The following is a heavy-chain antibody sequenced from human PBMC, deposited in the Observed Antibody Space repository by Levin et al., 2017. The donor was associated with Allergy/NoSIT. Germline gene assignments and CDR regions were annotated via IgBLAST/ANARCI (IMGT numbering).Heavy chain of an antibody. Sequence: SQTLSFTCTVSGGSISSSSYYWGWIRQPPGKGLEWIGSIYYSGSTYYNPSLKSRVTISVDTSKNQFSLKLSSVTAADTAVYYCARHFPPSLAYGMDVWGQGTTVTVSS. J-gene: IGHJ6*02. V-gene: IGHV4-39*01. CDR3: ARHFPPSLAYGMDV. CDR1: GGSISSSSYY. CDR2: IYYSGST.